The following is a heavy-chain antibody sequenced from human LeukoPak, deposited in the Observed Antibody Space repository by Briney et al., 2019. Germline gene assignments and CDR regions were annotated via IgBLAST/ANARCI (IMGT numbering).Heavy chain of an antibody. J-gene: IGHJ6*02. V-gene: IGHV3-33*01. CDR2: IWYDGSNK. CDR1: GFTFSSYG. D-gene: IGHD4-17*01. CDR3: ARVSNIYGDYYYYGMDV. Sequence: GGSLRPSCAASGFTFSSYGMHWVRQAPGKGLEWVAVIWYDGSNKYYAASVKGRFTISRDNSKTTLYLQMNSLRAEDTAVYYCARVSNIYGDYYYYGMDVWGQGTTVTVSS.